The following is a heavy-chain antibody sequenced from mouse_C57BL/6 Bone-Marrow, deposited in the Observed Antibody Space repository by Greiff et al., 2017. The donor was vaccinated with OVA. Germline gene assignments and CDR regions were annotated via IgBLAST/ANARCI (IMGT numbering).Heavy chain of an antibody. D-gene: IGHD1-1*01. CDR2: INYDGSST. Sequence: EVKLVESEGGLVQPGSSMKLSCTASGFTFSVYYMAWVRQVPEKGLEWVANINYDGSSTYYLDSLKSRFIISRDNAKNILYLQMSSLKSEDTATYYCARDRTTVSYWYFDVWGTGTTVTVSS. CDR3: ARDRTTVSYWYFDV. CDR1: GFTFSVYY. V-gene: IGHV5-16*01. J-gene: IGHJ1*03.